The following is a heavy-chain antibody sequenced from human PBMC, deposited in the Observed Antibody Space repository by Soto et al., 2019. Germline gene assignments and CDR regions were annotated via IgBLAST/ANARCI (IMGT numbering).Heavy chain of an antibody. CDR1: GGSISSSSYY. V-gene: IGHV4-39*01. J-gene: IGHJ6*03. CDR3: ARHQSYYGSGSYYVRTENYYMDV. D-gene: IGHD3-10*01. CDR2: IYYSGST. Sequence: QLQLQESGPGLVKPSETLSLTCTVSGGSISSSSYYWGWIRQPPGKGLEWIGSIYYSGSTYYNPSLTGRVTISVDTSKNQFSLKLSSVTAADTAVYYCARHQSYYGSGSYYVRTENYYMDVWGKGTTVTVSS.